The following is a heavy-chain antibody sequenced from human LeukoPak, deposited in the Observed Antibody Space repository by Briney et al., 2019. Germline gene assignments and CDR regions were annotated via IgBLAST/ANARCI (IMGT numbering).Heavy chain of an antibody. CDR3: ARVTQLLSKWYYYYYYMDV. Sequence: PGGSLRLPCAASGFTFSSYWMSWVRQAPGKGLEWVANIKQDGSEKYYVDSVKGRFTISRDNAKNSLYLQMNSLRAEDTAVYYCARVTQLLSKWYYYYYYMDVWGKGTTVTVSS. D-gene: IGHD2-2*01. J-gene: IGHJ6*03. CDR2: IKQDGSEK. V-gene: IGHV3-7*01. CDR1: GFTFSSYW.